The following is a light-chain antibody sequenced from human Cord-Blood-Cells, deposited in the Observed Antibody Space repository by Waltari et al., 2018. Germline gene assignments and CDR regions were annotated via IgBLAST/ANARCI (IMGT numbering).Light chain of an antibody. CDR2: RNN. CDR3: AAWDDSLSGRV. Sequence: QSVLTQPPSASGTPGQRVTISCSGSRSNLGSHYVYWYQQLPGPAPKLLIYRNNQRPSGVPDRFSGSKSGTSASLAISGLRSEDEADYYCAAWDDSLSGRVFGGGTKLTVL. V-gene: IGLV1-47*01. J-gene: IGLJ3*02. CDR1: RSNLGSHY.